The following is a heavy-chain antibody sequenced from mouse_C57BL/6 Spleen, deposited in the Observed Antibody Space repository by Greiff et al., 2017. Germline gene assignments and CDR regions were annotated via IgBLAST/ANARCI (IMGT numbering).Heavy chain of an antibody. V-gene: IGHV1-42*01. Sequence: EVQRVESGPELVKPGASVKISCKASGYSFTGYYMNWVKQSPEKSLEWIGEINPSTGGTTYNQKFKAKATLTVDKSSSTAYMQLKSLTSEDSAVYYCARSYNGYYGGFAYWGQGTLVTVSA. CDR1: GYSFTGYY. J-gene: IGHJ3*01. CDR3: ARSYNGYYGGFAY. CDR2: INPSTGGT. D-gene: IGHD2-3*01.